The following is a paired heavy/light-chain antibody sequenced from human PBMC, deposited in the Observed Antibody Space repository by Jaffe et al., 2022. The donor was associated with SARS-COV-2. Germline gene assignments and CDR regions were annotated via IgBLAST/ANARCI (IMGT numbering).Heavy chain of an antibody. D-gene: IGHD2-2*01. J-gene: IGHJ5*02. CDR2: IYYTGST. CDR3: ARQRYQLPNSFDP. V-gene: IGHV4-39*01. Sequence: QLLLQEPGPGLVKPSETLSLSCVVSDGSISSGSYYWAWIRQPPGEGLEWIGTIYYTGSTYYNPSLKSRVIISVDTSKNQVSLRLTSVTATDTAVYYCARQRYQLPNSFDPWGRGTLATVSS. CDR1: DGSISSGSYY.
Light chain of an antibody. CDR3: QSYDSRLPGPV. J-gene: IGLJ2*01. CDR2: GDT. CDR1: SSNIGAGYD. Sequence: SVLTQPPSVSGAPGQRVTISCTGSSSNIGAGYDVHWYQQLPGTAPKLLIFGDTNRPSGVPDRFSGSKSGTSASLAISGLQAEDEADYYCQSYDSRLPGPVFGGGTKLTVL. V-gene: IGLV1-40*01.